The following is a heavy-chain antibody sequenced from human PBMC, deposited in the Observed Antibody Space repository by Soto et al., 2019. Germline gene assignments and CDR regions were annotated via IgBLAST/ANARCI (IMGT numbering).Heavy chain of an antibody. CDR3: ARDNGMAGSFDP. CDR2: ITSGSTTI. Sequence: PGGSLRLSCTASGFTFSTYSMNWARQAPGKGLEWISYITSGSTTIFYADSVKGRFTISRDNAKNSLYLQMNSLRDEDTAVYYCARDNGMAGSFDPWGQGTLVTVS. V-gene: IGHV3-48*02. CDR1: GFTFSTYS. J-gene: IGHJ5*02.